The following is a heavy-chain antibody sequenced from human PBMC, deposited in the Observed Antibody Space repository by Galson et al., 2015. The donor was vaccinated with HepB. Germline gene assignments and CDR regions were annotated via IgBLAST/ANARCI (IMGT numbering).Heavy chain of an antibody. D-gene: IGHD1-1*01. CDR3: AKDRQLVFDS. Sequence: SLRLSCAASGFTFNTYAMNWVRQAPGKGLEWVSCISGSGTSTFYADSVKGRFTISRDNSKNTLSLQMNSLRGEDTAVYYCAKDRQLVFDSWGQGTLVTVSS. CDR1: GFTFNTYA. V-gene: IGHV3-23*01. J-gene: IGHJ4*02. CDR2: ISGSGTST.